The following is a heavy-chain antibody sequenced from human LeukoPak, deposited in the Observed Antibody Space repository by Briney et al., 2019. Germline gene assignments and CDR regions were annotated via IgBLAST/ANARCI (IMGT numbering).Heavy chain of an antibody. CDR2: IYYTGST. V-gene: IGHV4-39*01. CDR1: GGSISSSSYY. CDR3: ARHSGSTVTTDSDY. Sequence: PSETLSPTCTVSGGSISSSSYYWGWIRQPPGKGLEWIGSIYYTGSTYYNPSLKNRVTISVDTSKNQFSLKLSSVTAADTAVYYCARHSGSTVTTDSDYWGQGTLVTVSS. D-gene: IGHD4-11*01. J-gene: IGHJ4*02.